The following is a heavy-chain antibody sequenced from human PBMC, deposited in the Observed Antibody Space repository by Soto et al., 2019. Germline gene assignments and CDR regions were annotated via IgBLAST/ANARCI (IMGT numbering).Heavy chain of an antibody. V-gene: IGHV4-59*02. D-gene: IGHD3-10*01. J-gene: IGHJ5*02. CDR2: IYYSGST. Sequence: SETLSLTCTVSGDSVSNYYWSWIRQPPGKGLEWIGYIYYSGSTNYNPSLKSRVTISVDTSKNQFSLKLSSVTAADTAVYYCARDYYYGSGSYYHPNWFDPWGQGTLVTVSS. CDR1: GDSVSNYY. CDR3: ARDYYYGSGSYYHPNWFDP.